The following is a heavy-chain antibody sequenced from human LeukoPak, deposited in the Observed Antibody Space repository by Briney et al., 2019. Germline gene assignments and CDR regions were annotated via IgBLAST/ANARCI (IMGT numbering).Heavy chain of an antibody. D-gene: IGHD5-12*01. CDR1: GFTLSAYW. CDR2: IEGDGNRM. CDR3: TRDWRNLGYDY. V-gene: IGHV3-74*01. J-gene: IGHJ4*02. Sequence: PGGSLRLSCAASGFTLSAYWMHWVRQAPGKGLMWVSRIEGDGNRMTYADSVKGRFTISRDNAKNTLYLQMNSLRAEDTAVYYCTRDWRNLGYDYWGQGTLVTVSS.